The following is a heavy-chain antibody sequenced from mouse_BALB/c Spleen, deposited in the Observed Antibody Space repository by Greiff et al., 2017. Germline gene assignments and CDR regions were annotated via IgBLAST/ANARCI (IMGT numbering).Heavy chain of an antibody. D-gene: IGHD1-1*01. CDR2: INPSNGRT. Sequence: QVQLKQSGAELVKPGASVKLSCKASGYTFTSYWMHWVKQRPGQGLEWIGEINPSNGRTNYNEKFKSKATLTVDKSSSTVYMQLSSLPSEDSAVYFCATITTVVEVHFDYWGQGTTLTVSS. CDR1: GYTFTSYW. V-gene: IGHV1S81*02. J-gene: IGHJ2*01. CDR3: ATITTVVEVHFDY.